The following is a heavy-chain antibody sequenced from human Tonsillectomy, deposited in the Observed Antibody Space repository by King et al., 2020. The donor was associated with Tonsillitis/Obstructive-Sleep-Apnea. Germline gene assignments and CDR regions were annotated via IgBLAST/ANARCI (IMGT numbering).Heavy chain of an antibody. D-gene: IGHD4-17*01. V-gene: IGHV3-15*06. CDR1: GFTFNDAW. CDR3: TAEPANTLTN. CDR2: IKSKTDGGTT. J-gene: IGHJ4*01. Sequence: VQLVESGGGLVEPGGSLTISCAASGFTFNDAWMSWVRQAPGQGLEWVGRIKSKTDGGTTSYAAPVKGRFTISRDDSNNTLFLLMNSLKTEDTAVYYCTAEPANTLTNWGHGTLVTVSS.